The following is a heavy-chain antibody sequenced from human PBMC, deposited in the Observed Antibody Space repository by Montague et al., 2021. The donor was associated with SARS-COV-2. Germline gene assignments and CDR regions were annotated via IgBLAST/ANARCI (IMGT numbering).Heavy chain of an antibody. D-gene: IGHD6-13*01. CDR3: ARDSSSGSDWYYYYGMDV. Sequence: SLRLSCAASGFTFSSYGMHWVRQAPGKGLEWVAIIWYDGSKNYYADSVKGRFTISRDNSKNTLYLQMNTLRAEDTAVYYCARDSSSGSDWYYYYGMDVWGQGPTVTVSS. V-gene: IGHV3-33*01. CDR1: GFTFSSYG. J-gene: IGHJ6*02. CDR2: IWYDGSKN.